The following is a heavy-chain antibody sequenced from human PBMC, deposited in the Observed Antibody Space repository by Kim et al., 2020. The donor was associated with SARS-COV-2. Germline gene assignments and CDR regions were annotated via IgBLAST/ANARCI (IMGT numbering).Heavy chain of an antibody. CDR2: IYYSGST. D-gene: IGHD3-22*01. Sequence: SETLSLTCTVSGGSISSSSYYWGWIRQPPGKGLEWIGSIYYSGSTYYNPSLKIPVTISVDTSNNHFSLKLSSVTAADTAGYYCVRDKFYYDSSGYSAYYG. J-gene: IGHJ6*01. V-gene: IGHV4-39*07. CDR3: VRDKFYYDSSGYSAYYG. CDR1: GGSISSSSYY.